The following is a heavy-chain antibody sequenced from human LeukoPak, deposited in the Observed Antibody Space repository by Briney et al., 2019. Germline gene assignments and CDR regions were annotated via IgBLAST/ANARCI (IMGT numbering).Heavy chain of an antibody. CDR2: INPSGGST. J-gene: IGHJ5*02. V-gene: IGHV1-46*01. Sequence: ASVKVSCKASGYTFTSYYMHWVRQAPGQGLEWMGIINPSGGSTSYAQKFQGRVTMTRDTSTSTVYMELSSLRSEDAAVYYCARTQWELNWFDPWGQGTLVTVSS. CDR1: GYTFTSYY. CDR3: ARTQWELNWFDP. D-gene: IGHD1-26*01.